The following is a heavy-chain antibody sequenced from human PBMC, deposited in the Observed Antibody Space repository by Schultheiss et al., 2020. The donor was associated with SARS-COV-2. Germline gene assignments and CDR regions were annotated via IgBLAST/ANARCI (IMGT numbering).Heavy chain of an antibody. CDR2: IYYSGST. J-gene: IGHJ5*02. D-gene: IGHD2-2*01. Sequence: SETLSLTCTVSGGSISSYYWSWIRQPPGKGLEWIGYIYYSGSTNYNPSLKSRVTISLDTSKNQFSLKLSSVTAADTAVYYCARQHCSSTSCYLGGNWFDPWGQGTLVTVSS. CDR1: GGSISSYY. V-gene: IGHV4-59*08. CDR3: ARQHCSSTSCYLGGNWFDP.